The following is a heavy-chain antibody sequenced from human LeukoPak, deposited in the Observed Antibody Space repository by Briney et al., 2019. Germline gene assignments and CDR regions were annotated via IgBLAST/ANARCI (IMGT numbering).Heavy chain of an antibody. V-gene: IGHV4-4*07. CDR1: GGSISSYS. D-gene: IGHD3-22*01. J-gene: IGHJ4*02. Sequence: SETLSLTCPVSGGSISSYSWSWVRQPAGKWLEWVGRIYTSGSTNYNPSLKSRVTMSVDTSKNQFSLKLSSVTAADTAVYYCARQIYDSSGVFDYWGQGTLVTVSS. CDR3: ARQIYDSSGVFDY. CDR2: IYTSGST.